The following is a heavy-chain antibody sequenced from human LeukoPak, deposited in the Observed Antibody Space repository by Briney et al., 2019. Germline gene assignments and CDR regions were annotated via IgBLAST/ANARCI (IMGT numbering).Heavy chain of an antibody. D-gene: IGHD3-22*01. Sequence: PGGSLRLSCAASGFTFSSYAMHWVRQAPGKGLEWVAVISYDGSNKYYADSVKGRFTISRDNSKNTLYLQMNSLRAEDTAVYYCAKDVGVWYYDSSGYYWGENYFDYWGQGTLVTVSS. J-gene: IGHJ4*02. CDR1: GFTFSSYA. CDR3: AKDVGVWYYDSSGYYWGENYFDY. V-gene: IGHV3-30-3*01. CDR2: ISYDGSNK.